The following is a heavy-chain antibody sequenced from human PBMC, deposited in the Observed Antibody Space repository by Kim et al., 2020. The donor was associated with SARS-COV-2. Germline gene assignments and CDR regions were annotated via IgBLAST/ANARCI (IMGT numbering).Heavy chain of an antibody. D-gene: IGHD2-21*02. V-gene: IGHV3-49*04. CDR2: IRSKTYGETT. CDR3: TREYCGGDCSSDLNYYYFGMDV. CDR1: GFTFGDYT. J-gene: IGHJ6*02. Sequence: GGSLRLSCTASGFTFGDYTMSWVRQAPGKGLEWVAFIRSKTYGETTEYAASVIGRFTISRDDSESIAYLQMNSLKTEDTAVYHCTREYCGGDCSSDLNYYYFGMDVWGQGTTVTVSS.